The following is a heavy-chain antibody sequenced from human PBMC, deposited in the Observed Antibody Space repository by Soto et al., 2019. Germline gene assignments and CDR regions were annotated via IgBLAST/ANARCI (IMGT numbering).Heavy chain of an antibody. CDR3: ARGGLVVVPAARRGRNWFDP. V-gene: IGHV4-34*01. Sequence: ETLSLTCAVYGGSFSGYYWSWIRQPPGKGLEWIGEINHSGSTNYNPSLKSRVTISVDTSKNQFSLKLSSVTAADTAVYYCARGGLVVVPAARRGRNWFDPWGQGTLVTVSS. CDR1: GGSFSGYY. CDR2: INHSGST. D-gene: IGHD2-2*01. J-gene: IGHJ5*02.